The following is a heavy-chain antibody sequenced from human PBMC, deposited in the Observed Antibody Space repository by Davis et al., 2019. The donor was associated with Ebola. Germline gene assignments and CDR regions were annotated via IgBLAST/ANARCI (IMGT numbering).Heavy chain of an antibody. CDR1: GFSLSTSGMR. Sequence: SGPTLVKPTQTLTLTCTFSGFSLSTSGMRVSWIRQPPGKALEWLARIDWDDDKFYSTSLKTRLTISKDTSKNQVVLTMTNMDPVDTATYYCARIRCSGGSCYFDYWGQGTLVTVSS. V-gene: IGHV2-70*04. J-gene: IGHJ4*02. CDR2: IDWDDDK. CDR3: ARIRCSGGSCYFDY. D-gene: IGHD2-15*01.